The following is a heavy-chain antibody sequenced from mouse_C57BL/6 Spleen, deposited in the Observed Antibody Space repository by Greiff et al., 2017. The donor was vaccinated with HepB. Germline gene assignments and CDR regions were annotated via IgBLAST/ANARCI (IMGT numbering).Heavy chain of an antibody. CDR1: GFTFSNYW. CDR3: TIMRRGRNYAMDY. J-gene: IGHJ4*01. CDR2: IRLKSDNYAT. Sequence: EVKVEESGGGLVQPGGSMKLSCVASGFTFSNYWMNWVRQSPEKGLEWVAQIRLKSDNYATHYAESVKGRFTISRDDSKSSVYLQMNNLRAEDTGIYYCTIMRRGRNYAMDYWGQGTSVTVSS. V-gene: IGHV6-3*01.